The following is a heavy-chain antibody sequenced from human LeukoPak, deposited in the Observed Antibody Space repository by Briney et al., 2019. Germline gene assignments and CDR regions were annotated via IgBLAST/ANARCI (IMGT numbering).Heavy chain of an antibody. Sequence: GGSLRLSCAASGFTFSSYSLNWVRQAPGKGLEWVSYITSSSPIYYADSVKGRFTISRDNAKNSLYLQMNSLRAEDTAMYYCARDYCSGGRCYSVDYWGQGTLVTVSS. CDR3: ARDYCSGGRCYSVDY. CDR2: ITSSSPI. J-gene: IGHJ4*02. V-gene: IGHV3-48*04. D-gene: IGHD2-15*01. CDR1: GFTFSSYS.